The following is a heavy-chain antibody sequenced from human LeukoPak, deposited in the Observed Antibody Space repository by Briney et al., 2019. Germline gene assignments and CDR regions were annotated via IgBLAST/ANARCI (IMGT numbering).Heavy chain of an antibody. CDR3: ASGPTMYGMDV. CDR2: IYSGGST. J-gene: IGHJ6*02. Sequence: GGSLRLSRAASGFTVSSNYLSWVRQAPGKGLEWVSVIYSGGSTYYADSVKGRFTISRDNSKNTMYLQMNSLRAEDTAIYYCASGPTMYGMDVWGQGTTVTVSS. V-gene: IGHV3-53*01. CDR1: GFTVSSNY.